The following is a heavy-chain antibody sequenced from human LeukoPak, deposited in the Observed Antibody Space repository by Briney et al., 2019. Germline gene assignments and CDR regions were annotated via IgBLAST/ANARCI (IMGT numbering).Heavy chain of an antibody. Sequence: ASVKVSCKASGYTFTGYYMHWVRQAPGQGLEWMGWINPNSGGTKYAQKFQGRVTMTRDTSISTAYMELSRLRSDDTAVSYCARGLATYDSSGYTAFDIWGQGTMVTVSS. CDR1: GYTFTGYY. CDR2: INPNSGGT. J-gene: IGHJ3*02. D-gene: IGHD3-22*01. CDR3: ARGLATYDSSGYTAFDI. V-gene: IGHV1-2*02.